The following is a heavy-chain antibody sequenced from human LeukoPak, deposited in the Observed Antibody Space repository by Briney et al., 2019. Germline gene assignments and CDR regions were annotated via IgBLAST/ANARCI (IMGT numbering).Heavy chain of an antibody. CDR1: GGSISTYY. Sequence: SETLSLTCSVSGGSISTYYWTWIRQPPGKGLEWIGYVYSSGSTSVSTNYNPSLKSRVTISVDRSKNQFSLKLSSVTAADTAVYYCARPGVGYTYGRPHNWFAPWGQGTRVTVSS. V-gene: IGHV4-59*12. D-gene: IGHD5-18*01. J-gene: IGHJ5*02. CDR2: VYSSGSTSVST. CDR3: ARPGVGYTYGRPHNWFAP.